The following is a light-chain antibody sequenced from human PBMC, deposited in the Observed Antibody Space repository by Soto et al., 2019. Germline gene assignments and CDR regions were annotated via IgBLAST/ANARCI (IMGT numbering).Light chain of an antibody. CDR2: EVT. V-gene: IGLV2-8*01. CDR3: SSYAGSNNFEV. Sequence: QSALTQPPSASGSPGQSVTISCTGTSSDVGAYNYVSWYQQHPGKAPKLIIYEVTKRPSGVPDRFSASKSGNTASLTVSGLQAEDEADYYCSSYAGSNNFEVFGGGTKLTVL. CDR1: SSDVGAYNY. J-gene: IGLJ2*01.